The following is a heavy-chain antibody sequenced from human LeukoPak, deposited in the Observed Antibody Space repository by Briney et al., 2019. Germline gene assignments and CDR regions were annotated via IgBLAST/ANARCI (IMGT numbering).Heavy chain of an antibody. CDR1: GFSLSTSAMR. CDR3: AREETTSCFDY. J-gene: IGHJ4*02. Sequence: VSGPTLVNPTQTLTLTCSFSGFSLSTSAMRVSWIRQPPGKALEWLARINWDGEKFYTTSLKTRLTISKDTSKNQVVLTMTSMDPVDTATYYCAREETTSCFDYWGQGILVTVSS. V-gene: IGHV2-70*04. CDR2: INWDGEK. D-gene: IGHD2-2*01.